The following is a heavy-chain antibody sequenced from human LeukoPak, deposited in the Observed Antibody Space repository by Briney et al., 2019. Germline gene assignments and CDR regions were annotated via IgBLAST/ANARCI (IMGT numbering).Heavy chain of an antibody. CDR1: GGSISSGSYS. D-gene: IGHD3-10*01. V-gene: IGHV4-61*02. Sequence: PSETLSLTCTVSGGSISSGSYSWSWIRQPAGKGLEWIGRIYTSGSTNYNPSLKSRVTISVDTSKKQFSLKLSSVTAADTAVYYCARDLLWFGLNDYWGQGTLVTVSS. CDR2: IYTSGST. J-gene: IGHJ4*02. CDR3: ARDLLWFGLNDY.